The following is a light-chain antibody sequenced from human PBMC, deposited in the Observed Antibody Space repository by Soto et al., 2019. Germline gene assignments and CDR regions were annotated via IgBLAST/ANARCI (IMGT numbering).Light chain of an antibody. V-gene: IGLV2-14*01. CDR3: SSYTSSSTRV. J-gene: IGLJ1*01. CDR1: SSDVGGYNY. CDR2: EVS. Sequence: QSVLTQPASVSGSPGQAITLTCTGTSSDVGGYNYVSWYQHQPGKAPKLMMYEVSNRPSGVSNRFSGSKSGNTASLTISGLQAEDEADYYCSSYTSSSTRVFGTGTQLPVL.